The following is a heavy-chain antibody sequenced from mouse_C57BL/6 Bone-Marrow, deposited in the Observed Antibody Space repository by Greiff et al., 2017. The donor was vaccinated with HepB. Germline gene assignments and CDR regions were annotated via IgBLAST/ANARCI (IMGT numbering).Heavy chain of an antibody. V-gene: IGHV1-39*01. CDR1: GYSFTDYN. CDR2: INPNYGTT. J-gene: IGHJ4*01. D-gene: IGHD1-1*01. CDR3: ANYYCSSPYYAMDY. Sequence: EVQLQQSGPELVKPGASVKISCKASGYSFTDYNMNWVKQSNGKSLEWIGVINPNYGTTSYNQKFKGKATLTVDQSSSTAYMQLNSLTSEDSAVYYCANYYCSSPYYAMDYWGQGTSVTVSS.